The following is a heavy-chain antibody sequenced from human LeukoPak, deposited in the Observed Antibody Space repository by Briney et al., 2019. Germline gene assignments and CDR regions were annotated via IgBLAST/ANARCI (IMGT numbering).Heavy chain of an antibody. CDR2: NYYGESA. J-gene: IGHJ4*02. Sequence: PSETLSLTCTVSGGSISLTIYYWAWLRQPPGKGLEWIGTNYYGESANYIPSLKSRVTISVDTSRDQFSLRLTSVTAADTAVCFCAGNYGDPTYFDYWGQGILVTVSS. CDR3: AGNYGDPTYFDY. D-gene: IGHD4-17*01. V-gene: IGHV4-39*01. CDR1: GGSISLTIYY.